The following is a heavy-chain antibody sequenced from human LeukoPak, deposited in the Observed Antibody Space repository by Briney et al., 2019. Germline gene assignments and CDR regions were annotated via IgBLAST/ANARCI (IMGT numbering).Heavy chain of an antibody. CDR2: ISYDGNNE. CDR3: AGQGAMTGRVDYFQH. Sequence: GGSLRLSCAASGFTFSSYGVHWVRQAPGKGLEWVAVISYDGNNEYYADSVKGRFTISRDNFKNTLYLQMNSLRAEDTAVYYCAGQGAMTGRVDYFQHWGQGTPVTVSS. D-gene: IGHD1-26*01. V-gene: IGHV3-30*03. CDR1: GFTFSSYG. J-gene: IGHJ1*01.